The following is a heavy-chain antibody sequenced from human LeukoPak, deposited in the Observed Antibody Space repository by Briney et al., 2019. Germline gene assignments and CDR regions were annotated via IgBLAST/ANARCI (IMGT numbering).Heavy chain of an antibody. CDR3: ARDKDGWGIHDF. CDR1: GFSFSDYG. V-gene: IGHV3-30*03. CDR2: ISYDGSQK. Sequence: GGSLKLSCAASGFSFSDYGLHWVRQAPGKGLEWVALISYDGSQKNFADSVKDRFTTSRDNSKFTMYLEMNSLRAEDTAVYFCARDKDGWGIHDFWGQGTLVTVSS. J-gene: IGHJ4*02. D-gene: IGHD3-16*01.